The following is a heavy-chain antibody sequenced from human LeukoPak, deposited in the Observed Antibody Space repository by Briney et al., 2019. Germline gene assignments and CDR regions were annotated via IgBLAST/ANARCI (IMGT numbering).Heavy chain of an antibody. D-gene: IGHD2-21*01. CDR2: LVYDERN. CDR3: ARDLSAAYDF. Sequence: GGSLRLSCAASGLPFSSYGMHWVRQAPGKGLEWVARLVYDERNDYADSVKGRFTISRDNSKNTLYLQMDNLRVDDTAVYYCARDLSAAYDFWGQGILVTVSS. V-gene: IGHV3-33*01. CDR1: GLPFSSYG. J-gene: IGHJ4*02.